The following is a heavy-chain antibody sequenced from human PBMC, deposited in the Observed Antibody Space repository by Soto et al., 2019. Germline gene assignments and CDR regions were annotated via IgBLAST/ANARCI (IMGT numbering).Heavy chain of an antibody. J-gene: IGHJ4*01. CDR3: ARVGLRWITRATWINYYFDY. Sequence: QVQLLQSGAEVKKPGASVKVSCKASGYTISDYGLNWVRQTPGQGLEWMGRINAKSGNTNYAQRFQERGTMTADTATSTAYIEVRGVTSDVTDVYYCARVGLRWITRATWINYYFDYWGHVNMVAASS. CDR1: GYTISDYG. D-gene: IGHD4-17*01. CDR2: INAKSGNT. V-gene: IGHV1-18*01.